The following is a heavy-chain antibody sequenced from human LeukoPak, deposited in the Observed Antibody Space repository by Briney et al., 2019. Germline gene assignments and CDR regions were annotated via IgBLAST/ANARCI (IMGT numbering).Heavy chain of an antibody. CDR1: GYTFTSYD. D-gene: IGHD6-13*01. CDR2: MNPNSGNT. CDR3: ARGRYSSSRKLYYSYLDV. Sequence: ASVTLSCTSSGYTFTSYDINWVRQAPGQGHEWMGWMNPNSGNTGYSQKFQSRVTMTRNTSISTAYMELCSLRSEDTAVYYCARGRYSSSRKLYYSYLDVWGKETTVTISS. V-gene: IGHV1-8*01. J-gene: IGHJ6*03.